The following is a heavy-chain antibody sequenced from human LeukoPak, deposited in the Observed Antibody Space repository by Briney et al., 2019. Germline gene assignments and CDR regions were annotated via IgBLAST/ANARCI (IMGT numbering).Heavy chain of an antibody. Sequence: GASVKVSCKTSGYTFTDYYMHWVRQAPGQGLEWMGWINPNTGGTNYAQNFQGRVTMTRDTSISTAYMELSRLRSDDTAVYYCARPSYQLRYNWFDPWGQGTLVTVSS. CDR3: ARPSYQLRYNWFDP. V-gene: IGHV1-2*02. J-gene: IGHJ5*02. CDR2: INPNTGGT. D-gene: IGHD2-2*01. CDR1: GYTFTDYY.